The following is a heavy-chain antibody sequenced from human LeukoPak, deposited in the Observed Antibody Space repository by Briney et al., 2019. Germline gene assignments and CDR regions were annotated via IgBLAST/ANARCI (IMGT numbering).Heavy chain of an antibody. CDR1: GFTFSSYE. V-gene: IGHV3-48*03. Sequence: GGSLGLSCAASGFTFSSYEMNWVRQAPGKGLEWVSYISSSGSTIYYADSVKGRFTISRDNAKNSLYLQMNSLRAEDTAVYYCARGRYADYFEYWGQGTLVTVSS. D-gene: IGHD1-1*01. CDR2: ISSSGSTI. J-gene: IGHJ4*02. CDR3: ARGRYADYFEY.